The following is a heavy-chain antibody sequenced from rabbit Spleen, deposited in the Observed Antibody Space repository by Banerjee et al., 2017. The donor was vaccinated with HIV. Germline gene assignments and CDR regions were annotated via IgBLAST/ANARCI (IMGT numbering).Heavy chain of an antibody. D-gene: IGHD1-1*01. CDR2: IGGSTSGFT. CDR3: ARDSSTSFSSYGMDL. Sequence: QQQLEESGGGLVQPEGSLTLTCKASGFSFSSSDYICWVRQAPGKGLEWISCIGGSTSGFTYSATWAKGRFTISKTSSTTVTLQMTSLTVADTATYFCARDSSTSFSSYGMDLWGQGTLVTVS. J-gene: IGHJ6*01. V-gene: IGHV1S45*01. CDR1: GFSFSSSDY.